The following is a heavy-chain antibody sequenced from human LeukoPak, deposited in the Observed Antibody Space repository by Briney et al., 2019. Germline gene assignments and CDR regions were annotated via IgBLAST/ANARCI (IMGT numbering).Heavy chain of an antibody. D-gene: IGHD3-3*01. CDR3: ARDGGYDFWSGYYQDY. V-gene: IGHV3-30-3*01. CDR1: GFTFSRYA. Sequence: GGSLRLSCATSGFTFSRYAMHWVRQAPGKGLEWVALISYDANIGSNKYYADSVKGRFTISRDNSKNTLYLQMNSLRAEDTAVYYCARDGGYDFWSGYYQDYWGQGTLVTVSS. CDR2: ISYDANIGSNK. J-gene: IGHJ4*02.